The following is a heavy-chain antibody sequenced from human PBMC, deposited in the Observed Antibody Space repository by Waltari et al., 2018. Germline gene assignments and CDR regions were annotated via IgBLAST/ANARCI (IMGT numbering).Heavy chain of an antibody. V-gene: IGHV3-11*04. D-gene: IGHD3-10*01. CDR3: AREYFYRFDY. CDR2: ITESGTTI. CDR1: GFTFRDYY. J-gene: IGHJ4*02. Sequence: QVRLVASGGGLVKPGGSLRLSCAASGFTFRDYYMTWIRQSPGKGLEWISYITESGTTISYADSVKGRFTISRDNAENALYLQLNSLRAEDTAVYYCAREYFYRFDYWGQGTLVTVSS.